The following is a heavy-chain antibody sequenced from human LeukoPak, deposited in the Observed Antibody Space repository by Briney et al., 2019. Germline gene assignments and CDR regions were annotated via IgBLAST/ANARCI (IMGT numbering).Heavy chain of an antibody. J-gene: IGHJ4*02. D-gene: IGHD1-26*01. CDR2: IIPIFGTA. CDR3: ARGSRIVGATVPDFDY. V-gene: IGHV1-69*05. CDR1: GGTFSSYA. Sequence: GSSVKVSCKASGGTFSSYAISWVRQAPGQGLEWMGRIIPIFGTANYAQKFQGRVTITTDESTSTAYMELSSLRSEDTAVYYCARGSRIVGATVPDFDYWGQGTLVTVPS.